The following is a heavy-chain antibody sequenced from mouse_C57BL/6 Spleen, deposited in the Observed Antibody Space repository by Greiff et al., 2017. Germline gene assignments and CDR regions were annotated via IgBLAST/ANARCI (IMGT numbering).Heavy chain of an antibody. J-gene: IGHJ1*03. CDR1: GIDFSRYW. V-gene: IGHV4-1*01. CDR3: ARPDYSKGWYFDV. D-gene: IGHD2-5*01. CDR2: INPDSSTI. Sequence: EADGIDFSRYWMSWVRRAPGKGLEWIGEINPDSSTINYAPSLKDKFIISRDNAKNTLYLQMSKVRSEDTALYYCARPDYSKGWYFDVWGTGTTVTVSS.